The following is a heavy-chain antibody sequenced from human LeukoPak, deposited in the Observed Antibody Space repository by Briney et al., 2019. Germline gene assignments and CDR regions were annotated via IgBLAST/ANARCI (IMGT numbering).Heavy chain of an antibody. CDR3: AKDGRIAARPSYFDY. CDR1: GFTFSSYG. D-gene: IGHD6-6*01. Sequence: GGSLRLSCAASGFTFSSYGMYWVRQAPGKGLEWVAFIRYDGSNKYYADSVKGRFTISRDNSKNTLYLQMNSLRAEDTAVYYCAKDGRIAARPSYFDYWGQGTLVTVSS. CDR2: IRYDGSNK. V-gene: IGHV3-30*02. J-gene: IGHJ4*02.